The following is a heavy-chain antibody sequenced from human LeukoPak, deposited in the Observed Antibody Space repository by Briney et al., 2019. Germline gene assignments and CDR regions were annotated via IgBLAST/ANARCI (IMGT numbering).Heavy chain of an antibody. J-gene: IGHJ4*02. Sequence: GGSLRLSCAASGFTFSSYWMHWVRQAPGKGPVWVSRITTDGGGANYADSVKGRFTISRDNAKNTLYLQMNGLRAEDTAVYYCGRDLVYGSGSLDSWGQGTLVTVSS. D-gene: IGHD3-10*01. V-gene: IGHV3-74*01. CDR2: ITTDGGGA. CDR3: GRDLVYGSGSLDS. CDR1: GFTFSSYW.